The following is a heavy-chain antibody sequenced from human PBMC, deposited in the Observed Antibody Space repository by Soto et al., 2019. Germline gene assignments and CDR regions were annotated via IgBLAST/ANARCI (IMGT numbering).Heavy chain of an antibody. V-gene: IGHV4-4*02. Sequence: QVQLQESGPGLVKPSGALSLACAVSGGSIITRNWWNWVRQPPGKGLEWIAEIHHTGLTNYNPSLKRRVTISLDKSKNKFSLRLTSVTAADTAVYYCAILGMGVETFDYWGQGILVTVSS. CDR3: AILGMGVETFDY. CDR2: IHHTGLT. J-gene: IGHJ4*02. D-gene: IGHD7-27*01. CDR1: GGSIITRNW.